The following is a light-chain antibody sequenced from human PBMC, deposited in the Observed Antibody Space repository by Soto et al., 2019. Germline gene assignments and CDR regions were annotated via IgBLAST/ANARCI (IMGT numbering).Light chain of an antibody. CDR1: SSNVGTGYD. CDR3: QSYDSSLSGYG. J-gene: IGLJ1*01. CDR2: RNS. V-gene: IGLV1-40*01. Sequence: QSVLTQPPSVSGAPGQRVTISCTGSSSNVGTGYDVHWYQQLPGTAPKLLIYRNSNRPSGVPDRFSGSKSGTSASLAMNGLPAEDEGDYSCQSYDSSLSGYGFGTGT.